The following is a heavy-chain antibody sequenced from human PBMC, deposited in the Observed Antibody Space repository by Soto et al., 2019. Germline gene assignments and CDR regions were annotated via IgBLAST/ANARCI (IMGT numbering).Heavy chain of an antibody. CDR1: GFTFSTYV. J-gene: IGHJ4*02. Sequence: GGSLRLSCAASGFTFSTYVMHWVRQAPGKGLEWVAVISYDGSNKDYADSVKGRFTISRDNSKNTLDLQMNSLRAEDTAMYYCAKGYSAYDLAFAVYFDYWGQGTLVTVSS. CDR2: ISYDGSNK. CDR3: AKGYSAYDLAFAVYFDY. D-gene: IGHD5-12*01. V-gene: IGHV3-30*18.